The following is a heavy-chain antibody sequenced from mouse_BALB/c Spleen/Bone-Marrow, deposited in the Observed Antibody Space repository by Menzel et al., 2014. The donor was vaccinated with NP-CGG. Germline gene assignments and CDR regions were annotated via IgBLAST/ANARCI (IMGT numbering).Heavy chain of an antibody. CDR1: GFTFSYFG. CDR2: ISSGSSII. V-gene: IGHV5-17*02. D-gene: IGHD4-1*01. CDR3: ARERTGFDY. J-gene: IGHJ2*01. Sequence: VQLQQSGGGLVQPGGSRKLSCAASGFTFSYFGMHWVRQAPEKGLEWVAYISSGSSIIYYADTVKGRLTISRDNPKNTLFLQMTSLRSEDTAMYYCARERTGFDYWGQGTTLTVSS.